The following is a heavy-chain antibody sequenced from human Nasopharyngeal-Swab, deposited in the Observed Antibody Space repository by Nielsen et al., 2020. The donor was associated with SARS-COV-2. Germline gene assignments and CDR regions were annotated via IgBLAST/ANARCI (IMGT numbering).Heavy chain of an antibody. V-gene: IGHV5-51*01. CDR3: ARKNCSSTSCPKYYFDY. Sequence: VRQMPGKGLEWMGIIYPGDSDTGYSPSFQGQVTISADKSISTAYLQWSSLKASDTAMYYCARKNCSSTSCPKYYFDYWGQGTLVTVSS. D-gene: IGHD2-2*01. J-gene: IGHJ4*02. CDR2: IYPGDSDT.